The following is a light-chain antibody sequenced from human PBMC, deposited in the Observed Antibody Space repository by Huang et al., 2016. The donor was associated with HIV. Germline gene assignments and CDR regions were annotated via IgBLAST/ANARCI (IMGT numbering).Light chain of an antibody. CDR1: RSVSTN. Sequence: EIVMTQSPATLSVSPGERVTLSCRANRSVSTNLAWYQQRPGQAPRLLICGSSTRAPVIPARFIGSGSGTDFSLTISSLQSEDFALYYCHQYNNWLLSFGGGTRVDI. CDR3: HQYNNWLLS. V-gene: IGKV3-15*01. J-gene: IGKJ4*01. CDR2: GSS.